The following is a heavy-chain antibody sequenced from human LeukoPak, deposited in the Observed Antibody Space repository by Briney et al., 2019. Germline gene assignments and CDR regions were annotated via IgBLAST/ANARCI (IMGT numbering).Heavy chain of an antibody. CDR3: AAEFIVATIEWGFDY. V-gene: IGHV1-69*04. Sequence: GASVKVSCKASGGTFSSYAISWVRQAPGQWLEWMGRIIPILGIANYAQKFQGRVTITADKSTSTAYMELSSLRSEDTAVYYCAAEFIVATIEWGFDYWGQGTLVTVSS. CDR2: IIPILGIA. J-gene: IGHJ4*02. CDR1: GGTFSSYA. D-gene: IGHD5-12*01.